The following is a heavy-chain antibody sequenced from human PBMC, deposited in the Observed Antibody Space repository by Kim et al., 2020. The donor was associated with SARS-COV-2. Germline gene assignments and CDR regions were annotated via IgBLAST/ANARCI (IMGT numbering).Heavy chain of an antibody. CDR1: GYSFTSYW. D-gene: IGHD3-10*01. CDR2: IYPGDSDT. J-gene: IGHJ6*03. V-gene: IGHV5-51*01. CDR3: ARRGDGSGSYYPPSGYYYYMDV. Sequence: GESLKISCKGSGYSFTSYWIDWVRQMPGKGLEWMGIIYPGDSDTRYSPSLQGQVTISADKSISTDYLQLSSLKASDTAMYYCARRGDGSGSYYPPSGYYYYMDVWGKATTVTVSS.